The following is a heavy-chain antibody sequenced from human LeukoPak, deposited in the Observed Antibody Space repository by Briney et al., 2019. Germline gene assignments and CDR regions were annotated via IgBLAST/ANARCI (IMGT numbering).Heavy chain of an antibody. D-gene: IGHD1-7*01. J-gene: IGHJ6*03. CDR1: GFTFSDYY. CDR2: ISSGGSTI. CDR3: ARPTGTTFFSYYYYHYMDV. V-gene: IGHV3-11*01. Sequence: GGSLRLSCAASGFTFSDYYMSWIRQAPGKGLEWVSYISSGGSTIYYADSVKGRFTISRDNAKNSLYLQMSSLRAEDTAVYYCARPTGTTFFSYYYYHYMDVWGKGTTVTVSS.